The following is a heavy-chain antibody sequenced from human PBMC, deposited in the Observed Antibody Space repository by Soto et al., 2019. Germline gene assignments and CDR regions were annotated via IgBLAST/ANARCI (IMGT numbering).Heavy chain of an antibody. J-gene: IGHJ4*02. CDR2: IASHDGST. V-gene: IGHV1-18*04. Sequence: QVQLIQSAPEVRRPGASVRVSCRASGYTFTSYGLNWVRRAPGQGLEWMGRIASHDGSTVSAQSFQGRLTLTRATFTNTAYLELGALPSDDTGLYFCWRNDGDDSTNFWGQGTLVTVSS. CDR3: WRNDGDDSTNF. CDR1: GYTFTSYG. D-gene: IGHD3-22*01.